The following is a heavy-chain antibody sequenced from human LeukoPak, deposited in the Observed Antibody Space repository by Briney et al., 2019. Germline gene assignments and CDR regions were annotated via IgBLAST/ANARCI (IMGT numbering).Heavy chain of an antibody. CDR3: AGIWTGGHDY. Sequence: ASVKVPCKASGGTFSSYAISWVRQAPGQGLEWMGRIIPILGIANYAQKFQGRVTITADKSTSTAYMELSSLRSEDTAVYYCAGIWTGGHDYWGQGTLVTVSS. V-gene: IGHV1-69*04. CDR2: IIPILGIA. CDR1: GGTFSSYA. D-gene: IGHD1-1*01. J-gene: IGHJ4*02.